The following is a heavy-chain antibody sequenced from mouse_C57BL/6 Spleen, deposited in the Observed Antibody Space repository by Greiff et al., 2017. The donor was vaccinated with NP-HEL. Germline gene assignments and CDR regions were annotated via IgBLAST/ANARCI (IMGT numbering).Heavy chain of an antibody. J-gene: IGHJ2*01. CDR2: IYPSDSET. CDR3: ARSRNYGLDY. V-gene: IGHV1-61*01. D-gene: IGHD1-1*02. CDR1: GYTFTSYW. Sequence: QVQLKQPGAELVRPGSSVKLSCKASGYTFTSYWMDWVKQRPGQGLEWIGNIYPSDSETHYNQKFKDKATLTVDKSSSTAYMQLSSLTSEDSAVYYCARSRNYGLDYWGQGTTLTVSS.